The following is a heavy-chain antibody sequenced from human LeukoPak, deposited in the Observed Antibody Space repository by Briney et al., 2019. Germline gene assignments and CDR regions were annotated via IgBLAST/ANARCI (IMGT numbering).Heavy chain of an antibody. CDR1: GFTFSGSA. J-gene: IGHJ4*02. V-gene: IGHV3-73*01. CDR2: IRSKANSYAT. Sequence: GGSLKLSCAASGFTFSGSAMHWVRQASGKGLEWVGRIRSKANSYATAYAASVKGRLTISRDDSKNTAYLQMNSLKTEDTAVYYCTTIVVVPAAIVDYWGQGTLVTVSS. CDR3: TTIVVVPAAIVDY. D-gene: IGHD2-2*02.